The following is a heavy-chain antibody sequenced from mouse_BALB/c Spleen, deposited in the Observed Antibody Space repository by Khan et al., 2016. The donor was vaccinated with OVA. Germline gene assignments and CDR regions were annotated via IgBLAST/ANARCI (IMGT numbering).Heavy chain of an antibody. Sequence: EVQLQESGPELVRPGASVKISCKASGYSFTGYFMNWVMQSHGKSLEWIGRINPHIGATLYNQRFKDKATLTVDESSSTAHMELRSLASEDSAVYYCTRIYRSDFDYWGQGTTLTVSS. J-gene: IGHJ2*01. CDR3: TRIYRSDFDY. CDR2: INPHIGAT. CDR1: GYSFTGYF. D-gene: IGHD1-1*01. V-gene: IGHV1-20*02.